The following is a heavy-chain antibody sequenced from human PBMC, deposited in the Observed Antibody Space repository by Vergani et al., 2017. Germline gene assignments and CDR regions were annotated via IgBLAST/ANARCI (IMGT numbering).Heavy chain of an antibody. CDR1: GDSIISRSYY. CDR2: IYNSGNG. J-gene: IGHJ2*01. Sequence: QMQLQESGPGLVKASETLSLTCTVSGDSIISRSYYWGWIRQPPGKGLEWIGSIYNSGNGDSSSSLKSRVTISADTSKNQFSLRLTSVTAADTAVYYCAGGKNYSARTSHFGGGYFEVGGRGTLV. V-gene: IGHV4-39*01. D-gene: IGHD4-23*01. CDR3: AGGKNYSARTSHFGGGYFEV.